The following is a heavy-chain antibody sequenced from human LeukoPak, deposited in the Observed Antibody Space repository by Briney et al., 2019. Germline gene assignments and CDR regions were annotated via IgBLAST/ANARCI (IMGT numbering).Heavy chain of an antibody. CDR1: GGSISSYY. V-gene: IGHV4-4*07. Sequence: SEALSLTCTVSGGSISSYYWSWTRQPAGKGLEWIGRIYTSGSTNYNPSLKSRVTMSVDTSKNQFSLKLSSVTAADTAVYYCARGSGYSYGYDWFDPWGQGTLVTVSS. CDR2: IYTSGST. CDR3: ARGSGYSYGYDWFDP. D-gene: IGHD5-18*01. J-gene: IGHJ5*02.